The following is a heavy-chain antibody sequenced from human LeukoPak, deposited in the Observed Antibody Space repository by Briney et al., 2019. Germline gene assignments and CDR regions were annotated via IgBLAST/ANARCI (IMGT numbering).Heavy chain of an antibody. J-gene: IGHJ6*02. V-gene: IGHV4-31*03. D-gene: IGHD3-10*01. CDR3: ARDHSYYFGSQTSTLDV. CDR2: TYYTGSV. Sequence: SQTLSLTCTISGASISTGGFYWTWIRQPPGEGLEWIGYTYYTGSVDYNASLKSRLTISLDMSKNRFSLKLNSVTAADTAVYYCARDHSYYFGSQTSTLDVWGQGTAVTVSS. CDR1: GASISTGGFY.